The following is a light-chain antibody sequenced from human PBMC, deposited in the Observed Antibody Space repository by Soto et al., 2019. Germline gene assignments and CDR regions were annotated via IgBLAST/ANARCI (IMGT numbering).Light chain of an antibody. J-gene: IGKJ5*01. CDR1: QDIRNY. CDR2: DAS. CDR3: QQYDNLPIT. V-gene: IGKV1-33*01. Sequence: DIQMTQSPSSLSASEGDRVSIRCQASQDIRNYLNWYQQKPGKAPKLLIYDASNLETGVPSRFSGSGSGTHFDLTISSLQPEDIAIYYCQQYDNLPITFGQGTRLEI.